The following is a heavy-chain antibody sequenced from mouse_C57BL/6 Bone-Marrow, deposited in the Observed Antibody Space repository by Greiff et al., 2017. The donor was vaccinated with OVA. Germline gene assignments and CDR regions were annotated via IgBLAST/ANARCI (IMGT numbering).Heavy chain of an antibody. CDR2: INPYNGGT. Sequence: EVQLQQSGPVLVKPGASVKMSCKASGYTFTDYYMNWVKQSHGKSLEWIGVINPYNGGTSSNQKFKGKATLTVDKSSSTAYMELNSLTSEDSAVYDGESDYYGSSESIDKWGQGTTLTVSS. CDR3: ESDYYGSSESIDK. CDR1: GYTFTDYY. J-gene: IGHJ2*01. D-gene: IGHD1-1*01. V-gene: IGHV1-19*01.